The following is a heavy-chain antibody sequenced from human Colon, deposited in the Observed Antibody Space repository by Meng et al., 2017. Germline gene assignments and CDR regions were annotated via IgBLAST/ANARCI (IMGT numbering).Heavy chain of an antibody. D-gene: IGHD4-23*01. J-gene: IGHJ4*02. CDR1: GGSISSNYW. CDR3: ARIDYGGNGIEKYFFDY. Sequence: QGQLQEAGPGLVMPSGTLSLTCALSGGSISSNYWWSWVRQSPKKGLEWIGEIHHGGTTNYNPSLKSRVTISVDTSNNQFSLKLSSVTAADTAVYYCARIDYGGNGIEKYFFDYWGQGTLVTVSS. V-gene: IGHV4-4*02. CDR2: IHHGGTT.